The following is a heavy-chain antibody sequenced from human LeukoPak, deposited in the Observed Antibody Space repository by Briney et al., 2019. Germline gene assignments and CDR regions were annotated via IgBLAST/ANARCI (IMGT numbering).Heavy chain of an antibody. J-gene: IGHJ4*02. CDR2: ITASGGAT. V-gene: IGHV3-64*01. CDR1: GFTFSTYA. D-gene: IGHD6-19*01. CDR3: ARVRVAGTRTRDY. Sequence: PGGSLRLSCAASGFTFSTYAMHWVRQAPGKGLEFVSSITASGGATFYANSMKGRFTISRDNSKNTLYLQMGGLSIEDMGVYYCARVRVAGTRTRDYWGQGTLVTVSS.